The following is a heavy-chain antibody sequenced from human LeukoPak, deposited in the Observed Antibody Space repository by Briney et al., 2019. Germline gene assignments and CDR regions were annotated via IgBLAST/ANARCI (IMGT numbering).Heavy chain of an antibody. CDR2: INHSGST. CDR1: GGSFSGYY. J-gene: IGHJ4*02. D-gene: IGHD3-3*01. CDR3: AREKAYYDFWSGFE. V-gene: IGHV4-34*01. Sequence: PSETLSLTCAVYGGSFSGYYWSWIRQPPGKWLEWIGEINHSGSTNYNPSLKSRVTISVDTSKNQFSLKLSSVTAADTAVYYCAREKAYYDFWSGFEWGQGTLVTVSS.